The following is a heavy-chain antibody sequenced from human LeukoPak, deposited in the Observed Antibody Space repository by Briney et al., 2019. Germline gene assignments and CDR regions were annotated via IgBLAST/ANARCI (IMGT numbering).Heavy chain of an antibody. J-gene: IGHJ4*02. CDR1: GGSISSYY. V-gene: IGHV4-59*01. Sequence: PSETLSLTCTVSGGSISSYYWSWIRQPPGKGLEWIGYIYYSGSTNYNPSLKSRVTISVDTSKNQFSLKLSSVPAADTAVYYCARARGSSSWYVDYWGQGPLVTVSS. CDR3: ARARGSSSWYVDY. D-gene: IGHD6-13*01. CDR2: IYYSGST.